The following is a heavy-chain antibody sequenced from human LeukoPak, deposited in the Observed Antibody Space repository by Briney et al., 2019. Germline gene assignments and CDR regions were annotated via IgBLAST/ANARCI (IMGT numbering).Heavy chain of an antibody. CDR1: GFTFSSYA. V-gene: IGHV3-30*14. J-gene: IGHJ5*02. Sequence: GGSLRLSCAASGFTFSSYAMHWVRQAPGKGLEWVAVISYDGSNKYYADSVKGRFTISRDNSKNTVYLQMNSLRAEDTAVYYCARDLNYDTASWGQGTLVTVSS. CDR2: ISYDGSNK. D-gene: IGHD3-22*01. CDR3: ARDLNYDTAS.